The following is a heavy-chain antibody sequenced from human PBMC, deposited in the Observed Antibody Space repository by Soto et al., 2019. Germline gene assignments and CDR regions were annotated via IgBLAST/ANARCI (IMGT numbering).Heavy chain of an antibody. CDR1: GGTFSSYA. Sequence: QVQLVQSGAEVKKPGSSVKVSCKASGGTFSSYAFSWVRQAPGQGLEWMGGIIPMFDTANYAQKFQDRVTISADESTSTAYMELSSLTSEDTAVYYCARSLTYYYETSGYYVGNIWGQGTLVTVSS. V-gene: IGHV1-69*01. CDR2: IIPMFDTA. J-gene: IGHJ4*02. CDR3: ARSLTYYYETSGYYVGNI. D-gene: IGHD3-22*01.